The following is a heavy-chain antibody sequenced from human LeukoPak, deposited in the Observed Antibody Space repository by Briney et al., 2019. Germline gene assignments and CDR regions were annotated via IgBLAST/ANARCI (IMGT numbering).Heavy chain of an antibody. Sequence: ASETLSLTCIVSGGSISSNIYHWGWIRQPPGKGLEWIGTIPYSGSAYYNPSLKSRVTTSVDTSKNQFSLKLSSVTAADTAVYYCARHAKPSARSDYWGQGTLVTVSS. CDR2: IPYSGSA. J-gene: IGHJ4*02. CDR1: GGSISSNIYH. V-gene: IGHV4-39*01. CDR3: ARHAKPSARSDY. D-gene: IGHD6-6*01.